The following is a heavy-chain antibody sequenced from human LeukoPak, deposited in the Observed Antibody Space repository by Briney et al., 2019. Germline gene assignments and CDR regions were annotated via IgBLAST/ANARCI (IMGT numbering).Heavy chain of an antibody. Sequence: SETLSLTCAVYGGSFSGYYWSWIRQPPGKGLEWIGEINHSGSTNYNPSLKSRVTISVDTSKNQFSLKLSSVTAADTAVYYCAREGKLERHLDVWGKGTTVTISS. D-gene: IGHD1-1*01. CDR1: GGSFSGYY. V-gene: IGHV4-34*01. J-gene: IGHJ6*04. CDR3: AREGKLERHLDV. CDR2: INHSGST.